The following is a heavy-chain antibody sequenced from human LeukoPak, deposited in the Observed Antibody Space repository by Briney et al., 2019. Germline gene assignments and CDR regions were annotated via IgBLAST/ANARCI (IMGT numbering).Heavy chain of an antibody. D-gene: IGHD3-3*01. CDR1: GGSMRSYY. V-gene: IGHV4-59*01. CDR2: IYYSGDI. CDR3: ARGNYDFWSAQHAFDI. J-gene: IGHJ3*02. Sequence: LETLSLTCTVSGGSMRSYYWSWIRQPPGKRLEWVGYIYYSGDINYNPSLRSRVAISVDTSNNRFSLKLTSVTAADTAVYYCARGNYDFWSAQHAFDIWGQGTMVTVSS.